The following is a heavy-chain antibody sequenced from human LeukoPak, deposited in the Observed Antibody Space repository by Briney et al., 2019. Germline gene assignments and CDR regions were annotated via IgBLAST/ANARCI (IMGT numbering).Heavy chain of an antibody. CDR2: ISNSGTTK. J-gene: IGHJ4*02. D-gene: IGHD6-6*01. CDR1: GFTFSDYY. Sequence: GGSLRLSCAASGFTFSDYYMSWIRQAPGKGLEWVSYISNSGTTKYYADSVKGRFTISRDNAKDSLFLQMNSLRAEDTAVYYCAKEYSSSSNDYWGQGTLVTVSS. CDR3: AKEYSSSSNDY. V-gene: IGHV3-11*04.